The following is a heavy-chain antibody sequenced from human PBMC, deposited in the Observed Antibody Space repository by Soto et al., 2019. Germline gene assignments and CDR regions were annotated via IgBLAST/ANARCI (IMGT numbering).Heavy chain of an antibody. Sequence: EVQLLESGGGLVQPGGSLRLSCVASGFIFTNYAVSWVRQAPGKGLEWVSTITGGDSATYYADSVKGRFTISRDSSKNPQHRQMNSRRAEDTAVYSCAKGGGGVGGGWHFDHWGQGTLVTVSS. V-gene: IGHV3-23*01. CDR2: ITGGDSAT. CDR3: AKGGGGVGGGWHFDH. J-gene: IGHJ4*02. CDR1: GFIFTNYA. D-gene: IGHD6-19*01.